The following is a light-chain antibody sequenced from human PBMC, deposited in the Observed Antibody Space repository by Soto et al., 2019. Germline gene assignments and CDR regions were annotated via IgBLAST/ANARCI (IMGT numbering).Light chain of an antibody. J-gene: IGKJ1*01. CDR2: AAS. CDR1: QDIKNY. CDR3: QKYSGAQWT. Sequence: DIPMTQSPSSLTASVGDTVTITCRASQDIKNYLVWYQQKPGKVPEVLIYAASTLRSGVPSRFSGRGSGTDFTLTISSLQPDDVATYYCQKYSGAQWTFGQGTKVEIK. V-gene: IGKV1-27*01.